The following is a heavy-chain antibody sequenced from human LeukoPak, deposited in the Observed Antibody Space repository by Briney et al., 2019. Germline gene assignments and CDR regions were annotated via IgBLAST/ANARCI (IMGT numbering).Heavy chain of an antibody. J-gene: IGHJ4*02. Sequence: GGSLRLSCAASGFTFSGYEMNWVRQAPGKGLEWVSYIISSGSSTYYADFVKGRFTISRDNAKNSLYLQMNSLRAEDTAVYYCARGLEYYTTFDYWGQGTLVTVSS. CDR2: IISSGSST. CDR3: ARGLEYYTTFDY. CDR1: GFTFSGYE. V-gene: IGHV3-48*03. D-gene: IGHD1-1*01.